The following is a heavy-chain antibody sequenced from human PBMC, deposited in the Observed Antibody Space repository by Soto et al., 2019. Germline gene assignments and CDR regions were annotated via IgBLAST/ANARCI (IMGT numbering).Heavy chain of an antibody. CDR2: IGASGDNT. Sequence: PGWSLRLSCAASGFSFTNFAMSWVRQAPGKGLEWVAGIGASGDNTWYADSVKGRLSISRDNSKNTLYLQLNSLRFEDTAVYYCAKDDFTDRGDDYFDSWGPGTLVTVSS. J-gene: IGHJ4*02. V-gene: IGHV3-23*01. CDR3: AKDDFTDRGDDYFDS. CDR1: GFSFTNFA. D-gene: IGHD2-21*02.